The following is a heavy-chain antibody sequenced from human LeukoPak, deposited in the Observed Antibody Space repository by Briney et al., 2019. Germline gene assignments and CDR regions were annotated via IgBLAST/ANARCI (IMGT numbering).Heavy chain of an antibody. Sequence: PGGSLRLSCVASGFTVNNNYMNWVRQGPGKGLEWVSAISGSGGSTDYTGSVKGRFTISRDDPKNTLYLQMNSLRAEDTALYHCAVHGSWYFDYWGQGTLVTVSS. J-gene: IGHJ4*02. D-gene: IGHD6-13*01. CDR2: ISGSGGST. CDR3: AVHGSWYFDY. V-gene: IGHV3-23*01. CDR1: GFTVNNNY.